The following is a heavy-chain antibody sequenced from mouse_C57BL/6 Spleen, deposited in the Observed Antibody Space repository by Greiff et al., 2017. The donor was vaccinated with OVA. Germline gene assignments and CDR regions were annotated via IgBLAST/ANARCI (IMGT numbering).Heavy chain of an antibody. Sequence: QVQLQQPGAELVKPGASVKMSCKASGYTFTRYWITWVKQRPGQGLEWIGDIYPGSGSTNYNEKFKSKATLTVDTSSSTAYMQLSSLTSEDSAVYYCARRDYGSSYGYFDVWGTGTTVTVSS. D-gene: IGHD1-1*01. V-gene: IGHV1-55*01. CDR3: ARRDYGSSYGYFDV. CDR2: IYPGSGST. J-gene: IGHJ1*03. CDR1: GYTFTRYW.